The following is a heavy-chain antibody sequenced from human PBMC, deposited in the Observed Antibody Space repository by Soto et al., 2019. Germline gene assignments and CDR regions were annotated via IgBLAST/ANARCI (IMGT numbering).Heavy chain of an antibody. V-gene: IGHV4-4*02. Sequence: SETLSLTCAVSSGSISSSNWWSWVRQPPGRGLEWIGEIYHSGSTNYNPSLKSRVTISVDKSKNQFSLKLSSVTAADTAVYYCARLGIPAAPYYYMDVWGKGTKVTVSS. J-gene: IGHJ6*03. D-gene: IGHD2-2*01. CDR2: IYHSGST. CDR3: ARLGIPAAPYYYMDV. CDR1: SGSISSSNW.